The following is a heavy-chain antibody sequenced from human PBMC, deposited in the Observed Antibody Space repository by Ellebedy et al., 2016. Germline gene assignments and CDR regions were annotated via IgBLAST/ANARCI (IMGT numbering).Heavy chain of an antibody. CDR1: GYTLTELS. V-gene: IGHV1-24*01. CDR2: FDPEDGET. D-gene: IGHD3-16*02. Sequence: ASVKVSCKASGYTLTELSMHWVRQAPGKGLEWMGGFDPEDGETIYAQKFQGRVTMTTDTSTSTAYMELRSLRSDDTAVYYCARDSRVTFGGLIVYFDFWGQGTLVTVSS. J-gene: IGHJ4*02. CDR3: ARDSRVTFGGLIVYFDF.